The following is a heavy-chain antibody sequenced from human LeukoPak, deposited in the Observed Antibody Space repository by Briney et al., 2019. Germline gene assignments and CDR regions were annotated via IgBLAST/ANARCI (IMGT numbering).Heavy chain of an antibody. CDR2: IRSKADNYAT. CDR1: GFNFNGSA. V-gene: IGHV3-73*01. CDR3: TNAGVH. D-gene: IGHD2-2*01. Sequence: QSGGSLRLSCAASGFNFNGSAMHWVRQSSGKGLEWVGRIRSKADNYATAHVGSVEGRFTVSRDDSKKMAYLQMNSLKTEDTAVYYCTNAGVHWGQGTLVTVSS. J-gene: IGHJ4*02.